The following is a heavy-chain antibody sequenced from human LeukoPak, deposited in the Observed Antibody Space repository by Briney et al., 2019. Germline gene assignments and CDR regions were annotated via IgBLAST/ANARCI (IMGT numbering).Heavy chain of an antibody. CDR1: GYSVTNSW. CDR2: IYLGDSDT. J-gene: IGHJ4*02. Sequence: GESLKISCKGSGYSVTNSWIGWVRQMPGKGLEWMGIIYLGDSDTRYSPSFKGQVTISADRSINTAYLQWVSLKASDTAMYYCARHPSYPGGGALDYWGQEPLVPVSS. CDR3: ARHPSYPGGGALDY. V-gene: IGHV5-51*01. D-gene: IGHD4-23*01.